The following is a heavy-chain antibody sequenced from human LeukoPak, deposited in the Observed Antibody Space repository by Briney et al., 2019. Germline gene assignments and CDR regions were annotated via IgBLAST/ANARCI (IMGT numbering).Heavy chain of an antibody. Sequence: VSVKVSCKASGYTFTSYGISWVRQAPGQGLEWMGWISAYNGNTNYAQKLQGRVTMTTDTSTSTAYMELRSLRSDDTAVYYCARDAPRIAARPFDYWGQGTLVTVSS. D-gene: IGHD6-6*01. J-gene: IGHJ4*02. CDR1: GYTFTSYG. CDR2: ISAYNGNT. CDR3: ARDAPRIAARPFDY. V-gene: IGHV1-18*01.